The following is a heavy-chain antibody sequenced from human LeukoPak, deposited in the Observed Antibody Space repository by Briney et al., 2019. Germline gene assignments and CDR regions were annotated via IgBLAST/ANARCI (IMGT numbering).Heavy chain of an antibody. CDR3: ARGQARIAATGSSSDY. CDR1: GFSLIDYY. J-gene: IGHJ4*02. Sequence: GGSLRLSCAASGFSLIDYYMTWIRQAPGKGLEWVSFISSSGNTIYYADSVKGRFTISRDNAKNSLYLQMNSLRAEDTAVYYCARGQARIAATGSSSDYWGQGTLVTVSS. V-gene: IGHV3-11*04. D-gene: IGHD6-13*01. CDR2: ISSSGNTI.